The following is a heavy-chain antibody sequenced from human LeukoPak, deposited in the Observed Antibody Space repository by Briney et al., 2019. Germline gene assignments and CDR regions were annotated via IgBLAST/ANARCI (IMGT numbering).Heavy chain of an antibody. V-gene: IGHV4-4*02. J-gene: IGHJ6*02. D-gene: IGHD3-9*01. CDR3: ARHLSQDILTGFVYYYYGMDV. CDR1: GGSISSGDW. CDR2: IYHSGTT. Sequence: SETLSLTCAVSGGSISSGDWWSWVRQPPGKGLEWIGEIYHSGTTNYNPSLESRVTISVDTSKNQFSLKLSSVTAADTAVYYCARHLSQDILTGFVYYYYGMDVWGQGTTVTVSS.